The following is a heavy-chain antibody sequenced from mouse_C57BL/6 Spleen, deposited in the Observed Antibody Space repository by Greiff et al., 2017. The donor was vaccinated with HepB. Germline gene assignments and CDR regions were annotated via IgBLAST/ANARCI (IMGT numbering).Heavy chain of an antibody. CDR2: IDPSDSET. CDR3: ARDYYGSSSAWFAY. D-gene: IGHD1-1*01. V-gene: IGHV1-52*01. J-gene: IGHJ3*01. CDR1: GYTFTSYW. Sequence: QVQLQQPGAELVRPGSSVKLSCKASGYTFTSYWMHWVKQRPIQGLEWIGNIDPSDSETHYNQKFKDKATLTVDKSSSTAYMQLSSLTSEDSAVYYCARDYYGSSSAWFAYWGQVTLVTVSA.